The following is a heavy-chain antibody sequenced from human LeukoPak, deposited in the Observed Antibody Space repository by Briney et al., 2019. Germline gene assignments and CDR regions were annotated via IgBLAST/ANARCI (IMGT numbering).Heavy chain of an antibody. CDR1: GGTFSSYA. J-gene: IGHJ4*02. V-gene: IGHV1-69*13. D-gene: IGHD6-6*01. CDR3: AGIAARSWRGGFFDY. Sequence: VASVKVSCKASGGTFSSYAISWVRQAPGQGLEWMGGIIPIFGTANYAQKFQGRVTITADESTSTAYMELSSLRSEDTAVYYCAGIAARSWRGGFFDYWGQGTLVTVSS. CDR2: IIPIFGTA.